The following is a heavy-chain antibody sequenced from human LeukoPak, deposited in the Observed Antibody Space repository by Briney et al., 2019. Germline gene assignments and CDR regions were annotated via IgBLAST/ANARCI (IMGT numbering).Heavy chain of an antibody. CDR3: ASGSWSGYGLDY. Sequence: GGSLRLSCAASGFTFSSYWMHWVRQAPGKGLVWVSRINSDGSSTSYADSVKGRFTISRDNAKNTLYLQMNSLRAEDTAVYYCASGSWSGYGLDYWGQGTLVTVSS. CDR1: GFTFSSYW. J-gene: IGHJ4*02. V-gene: IGHV3-74*01. CDR2: INSDGSST. D-gene: IGHD3-3*01.